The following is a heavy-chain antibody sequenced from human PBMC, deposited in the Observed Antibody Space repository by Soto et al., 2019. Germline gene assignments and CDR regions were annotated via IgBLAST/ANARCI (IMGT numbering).Heavy chain of an antibody. V-gene: IGHV1-46*03. D-gene: IGHD2-2*01. Sequence: ASVKVSCKASGYTFTSYYMHWVRQAPGQGLEWMGIINPSGGSTSYAQKFQGRVTMTRDTSTSTVYMELSSLRSEDTAVYYCAGDIVVVPAARLNAFDIWGQGTMVTVSS. CDR1: GYTFTSYY. J-gene: IGHJ3*02. CDR2: INPSGGST. CDR3: AGDIVVVPAARLNAFDI.